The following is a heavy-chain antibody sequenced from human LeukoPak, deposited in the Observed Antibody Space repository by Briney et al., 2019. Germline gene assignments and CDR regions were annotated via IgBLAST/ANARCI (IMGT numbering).Heavy chain of an antibody. J-gene: IGHJ4*02. Sequence: ASVKVSCKASGYTFTSYYIHWVRRAPGQGLEWMGVVNPSVGSTTYAQKFQGRVTITADESTSTAYMELSSLRSEDTAVYYCARGGLSMVRGVPFDYWGQGTLVTVSS. CDR1: GYTFTSYY. V-gene: IGHV1-46*01. CDR3: ARGGLSMVRGVPFDY. CDR2: VNPSVGST. D-gene: IGHD3-10*01.